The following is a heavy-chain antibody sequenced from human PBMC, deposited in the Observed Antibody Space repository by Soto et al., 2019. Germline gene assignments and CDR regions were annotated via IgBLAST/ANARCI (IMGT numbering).Heavy chain of an antibody. Sequence: PGGSLRLSCAASGFTFSSYGMHWVRQAPGKGLEWVAVISYDGSNKYYADSVKGRFTISRDNSKNTLYPQMNSLRAEDTAVYYCAKDIYDSSGYYYWPGYWGQGTLVTSPQ. CDR2: ISYDGSNK. CDR3: AKDIYDSSGYYYWPGY. D-gene: IGHD3-22*01. V-gene: IGHV3-30*18. J-gene: IGHJ4*02. CDR1: GFTFSSYG.